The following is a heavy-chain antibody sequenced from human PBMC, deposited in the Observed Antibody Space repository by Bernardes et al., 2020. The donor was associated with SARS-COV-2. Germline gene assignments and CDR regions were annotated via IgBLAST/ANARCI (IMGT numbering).Heavy chain of an antibody. CDR3: ARDNIVVVPAALRQFDP. Sequence: VKVSCKASGYTFTSYGISWVRQAPGQGLEWMGWISAYNGNTNYAQKLQGRVTMTTDTSTSTAYMELRSLRSDDTAVYYCARDNIVVVPAALRQFDPWGQGTLVTVSS. CDR2: ISAYNGNT. CDR1: GYTFTSYG. D-gene: IGHD2-2*01. J-gene: IGHJ5*02. V-gene: IGHV1-18*01.